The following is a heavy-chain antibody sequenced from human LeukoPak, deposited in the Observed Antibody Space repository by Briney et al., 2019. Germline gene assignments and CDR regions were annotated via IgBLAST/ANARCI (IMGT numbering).Heavy chain of an antibody. CDR3: AKATGTLGN. Sequence: SGGSLRLSCAASGFTFSSYAMSWVRQAPGKGLEWVSTISNSDNKPYYADSVKGRFTISRDNSKNTLHLQMNSLTAEDTAMYYCAKATGTLGNWGQGTLVTVSS. CDR2: ISNSDNKP. CDR1: GFTFSSYA. J-gene: IGHJ4*02. V-gene: IGHV3-23*01. D-gene: IGHD1-1*01.